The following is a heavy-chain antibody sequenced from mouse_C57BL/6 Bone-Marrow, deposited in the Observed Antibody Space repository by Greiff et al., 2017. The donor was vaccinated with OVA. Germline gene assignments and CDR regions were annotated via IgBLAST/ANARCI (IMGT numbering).Heavy chain of an antibody. V-gene: IGHV1-62-2*01. CDR3: ARAGSNYLLGYFDV. CDR1: GYTFTEYS. CDR2: FYPRSGSI. D-gene: IGHD2-5*01. Sequence: QVQLKESGAELVKPGASVKLSCKASGYTFTEYSIHWVKQRSGQGLEWIGWFYPRSGSIKYNEKFKDKATLTADKSSSTVYLELSRLTSDDSAGYYCARAGSNYLLGYFDVWGTGTTVTVSS. J-gene: IGHJ1*03.